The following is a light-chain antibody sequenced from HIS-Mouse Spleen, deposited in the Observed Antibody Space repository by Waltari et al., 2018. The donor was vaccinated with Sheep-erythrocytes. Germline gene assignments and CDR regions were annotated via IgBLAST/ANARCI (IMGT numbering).Light chain of an antibody. J-gene: IGLJ3*02. V-gene: IGLV2-23*01. CDR1: SSDVGSYNL. CDR3: CSDAGSSTPWV. Sequence: QSALTQPASVSGSPGQSITISCTGTSSDVGSYNLVSWYQQHPGKAPKLMIYEGSKRASVVSNRFSGSKSGNTASLTISGLQAEDEADYYCCSDAGSSTPWVFGGGTKLTVL. CDR2: EGS.